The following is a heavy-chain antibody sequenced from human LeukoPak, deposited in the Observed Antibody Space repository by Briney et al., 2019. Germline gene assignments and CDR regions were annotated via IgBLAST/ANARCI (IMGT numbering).Heavy chain of an antibody. J-gene: IGHJ6*02. CDR3: ARGSGYNEGDYYYGMGV. CDR2: INVGNGNT. Sequence: ASVKVSCKASGYTFTSYGISWVRQAPGQGLEWMGWINVGNGNTKFSQKFQGRVTITRDTSASTAYMELSSLRSEDTAVYYCARGSGYNEGDYYYGMGVWGQGTTVTVSS. V-gene: IGHV1-3*01. D-gene: IGHD5-12*01. CDR1: GYTFTSYG.